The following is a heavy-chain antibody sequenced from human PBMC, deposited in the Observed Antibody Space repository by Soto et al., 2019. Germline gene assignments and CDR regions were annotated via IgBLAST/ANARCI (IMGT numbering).Heavy chain of an antibody. J-gene: IGHJ2*01. Sequence: EVQLVESGGGLVQPGGSLRLSCAASGFTFINYWMHWVRQAPGKGLVWVSRINIDGSSTSYADSVKGRFTISRDNPKNSLYLQMNSLRAEDTAVYYCARDPGISAAGTWYFDLWGRGTLVTVSS. D-gene: IGHD6-13*01. CDR1: GFTFINYW. V-gene: IGHV3-74*01. CDR2: INIDGSST. CDR3: ARDPGISAAGTWYFDL.